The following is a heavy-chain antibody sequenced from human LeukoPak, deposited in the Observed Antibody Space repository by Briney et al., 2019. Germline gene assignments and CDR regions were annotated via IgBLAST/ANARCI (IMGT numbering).Heavy chain of an antibody. D-gene: IGHD3-3*01. Sequence: GGSLRLSCAASGFAFSGSTLHWVRQASGKGLEWVGRITTKAKNYATAYGGSVKGRFTISRDDSKNTAYLQMNSLKTEDTAVYYCARDSDSDVWGQGTTVTVSS. CDR2: ITTKAKNYAT. CDR1: GFAFSGST. V-gene: IGHV3-73*01. CDR3: ARDSDSDV. J-gene: IGHJ6*02.